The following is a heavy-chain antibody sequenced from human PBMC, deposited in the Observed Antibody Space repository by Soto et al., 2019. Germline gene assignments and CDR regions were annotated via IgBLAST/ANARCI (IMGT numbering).Heavy chain of an antibody. V-gene: IGHV4-34*01. Sequence: QVQLQRWGAGLLRPSETLSLTCAVYGGFFRGYYWTWLRQSPGRGLEWIGEINHSGSRNSNPSLKSRLTISVDTSRTQFSMNLTSVTAADAAVYYCARGRGFMSRNALDLWGQGTRVIVSS. CDR1: GGFFRGYY. CDR2: INHSGSR. J-gene: IGHJ3*01. CDR3: ARGRGFMSRNALDL.